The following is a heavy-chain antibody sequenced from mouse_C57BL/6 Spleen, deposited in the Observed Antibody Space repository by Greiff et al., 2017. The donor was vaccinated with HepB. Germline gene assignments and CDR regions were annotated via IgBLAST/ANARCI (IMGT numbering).Heavy chain of an antibody. J-gene: IGHJ2*01. CDR2: FYPGSGSI. V-gene: IGHV1-62-2*01. D-gene: IGHD2-3*01. Sequence: QVQLKESGAELVKPGASVKLSCKASGYTFTEYTIHWVKQRSGQGLEWIGWFYPGSGSIKYNEKFKDKATLTADKSSSTVYMELSRLTSEDAAVYFCARHEDDGYPFDYWGQGTTLTVSS. CDR3: ARHEDDGYPFDY. CDR1: GYTFTEYT.